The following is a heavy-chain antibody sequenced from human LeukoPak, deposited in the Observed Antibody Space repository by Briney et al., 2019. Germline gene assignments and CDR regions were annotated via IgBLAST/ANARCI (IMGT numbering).Heavy chain of an antibody. CDR1: GYDFITFD. D-gene: IGHD2-15*01. CDR2: MNPNSGNT. Sequence: ASVKVSCTASGYDFITFDINWVRQAPGQGLEWMGWMNPNSGNTGYIQKFQGRVTMTRNTSISTAYMELSSLRSEDTAVYYCARTLRRHCSGGSCYSPHLDYWGQGTLVTVSS. CDR3: ARTLRRHCSGGSCYSPHLDY. V-gene: IGHV1-8*01. J-gene: IGHJ4*02.